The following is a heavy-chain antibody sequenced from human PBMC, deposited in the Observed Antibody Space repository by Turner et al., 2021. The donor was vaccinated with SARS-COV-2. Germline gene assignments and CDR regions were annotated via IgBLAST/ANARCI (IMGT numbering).Heavy chain of an antibody. V-gene: IGHV3-74*01. CDR3: VREIIVVVPAADY. CDR1: GFTFSSYW. J-gene: IGHJ4*02. D-gene: IGHD2-2*01. Sequence: EVQLVESGGGLVQPGGSLRLSCAASGFTFSSYWMHWVRQAPGKGRVWVSRINSDGSNTSYADSVKGRFTISRDNAKNTLYLQMNSLRAEDTAVYYCVREIIVVVPAADYWGQGTLVTVSS. CDR2: INSDGSNT.